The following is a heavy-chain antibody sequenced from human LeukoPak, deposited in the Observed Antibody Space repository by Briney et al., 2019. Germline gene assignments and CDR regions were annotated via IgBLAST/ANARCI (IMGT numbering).Heavy chain of an antibody. D-gene: IGHD6-13*01. Sequence: SETLSLTCTVSGGSFNSYYWSWIRQPPGKGLEWIGYIYYTGSTNYNPSLKSRVTISVDTSKIQFSLRLTSVTAADTAVYYCARDKLTAAGRRYYYYGMDVWGQGTTVTVSS. J-gene: IGHJ6*02. CDR1: GGSFNSYY. V-gene: IGHV4-59*01. CDR2: IYYTGST. CDR3: ARDKLTAAGRRYYYYGMDV.